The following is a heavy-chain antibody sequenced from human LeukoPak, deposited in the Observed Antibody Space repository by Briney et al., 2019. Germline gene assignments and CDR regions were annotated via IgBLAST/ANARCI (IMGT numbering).Heavy chain of an antibody. CDR2: ISWNSGSI. CDR3: AKGYCSSTSCYINY. V-gene: IGHV3-9*01. CDR1: GFTFDDYA. D-gene: IGHD2-2*02. J-gene: IGHJ4*02. Sequence: GGSLRLSCAASGFTFDDYAMHWVRQAPGKGLEWVSGISWNSGSIGYADSVKGRFTISRDNAKNSLYLQMNSLRAEDTAFYYCAKGYCSSTSCYINYWGQGTLVTVSS.